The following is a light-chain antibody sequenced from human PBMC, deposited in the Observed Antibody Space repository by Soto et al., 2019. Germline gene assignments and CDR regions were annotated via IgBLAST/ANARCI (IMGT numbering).Light chain of an antibody. J-gene: IGLJ2*01. CDR2: LEGSGSY. Sequence: QPVLTQSSSASASLGSSVKLTCTLSSGHSSYIIAWHQQQPGKAPRYLMKLEGSGSYHKGSGVPDRFSGSSSGADRYLTISNLQFEDEADYYCETWDINTHVVFGGGTKLT. CDR3: ETWDINTHVV. V-gene: IGLV4-60*02. CDR1: SGHSSYI.